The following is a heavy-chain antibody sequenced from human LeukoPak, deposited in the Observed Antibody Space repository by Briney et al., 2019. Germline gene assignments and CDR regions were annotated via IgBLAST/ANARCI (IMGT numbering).Heavy chain of an antibody. V-gene: IGHV5-51*01. Sequence: GESLKISCKGSGYSFISYWIGWVRQMPGKGLEWMGIIYPGDSDTRYSPSFQGQVTISADKSISTAYLQWSSPKASDTAMYYCAAVPRAVAGSFDYWGQGTLVTVSS. CDR3: AAVPRAVAGSFDY. CDR1: GYSFISYW. CDR2: IYPGDSDT. D-gene: IGHD6-19*01. J-gene: IGHJ4*02.